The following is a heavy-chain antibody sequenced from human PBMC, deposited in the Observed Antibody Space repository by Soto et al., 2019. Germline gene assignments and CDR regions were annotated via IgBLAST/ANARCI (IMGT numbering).Heavy chain of an antibody. J-gene: IGHJ6*02. D-gene: IGHD1-26*01. CDR1: GFTFSGYA. Sequence: GSLRLSCAASGFTFSGYAMSWVRQAPGKGLEWVSVIHGGGNSAYYADSVKGRFTISRDNSKNTLYLQMSSLRGEDTAVYYCARDEWDYYYGMDVWGQGTTVSVSS. V-gene: IGHV3-23*01. CDR3: ARDEWDYYYGMDV. CDR2: IHGGGNSA.